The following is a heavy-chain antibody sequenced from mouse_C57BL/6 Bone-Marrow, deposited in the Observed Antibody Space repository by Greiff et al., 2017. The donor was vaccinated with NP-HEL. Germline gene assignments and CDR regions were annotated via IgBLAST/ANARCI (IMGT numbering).Heavy chain of an antibody. CDR3: ARCYYGSSYWYFDV. CDR2: IYPGSGST. D-gene: IGHD1-1*01. CDR1: GYTFTSYW. J-gene: IGHJ1*03. Sequence: QVQLQQPGAELVKPGASVKMSCKASGYTFTSYWITWVKQRPGQGLEWIGDIYPGSGSTNYNEKFKSKATLTLDTSSSTAYMQLSSLTSEDSAVYYCARCYYGSSYWYFDVWGTGTTVTVSS. V-gene: IGHV1-55*01.